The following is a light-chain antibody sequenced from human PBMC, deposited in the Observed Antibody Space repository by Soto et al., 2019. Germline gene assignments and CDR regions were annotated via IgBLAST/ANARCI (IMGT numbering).Light chain of an antibody. CDR1: RDITDY. J-gene: IGKJ1*01. CDR2: AAS. Sequence: DIQMTQSPSSLSASVGDRVTITCRASRDITDYLAWYQQKPGQVTKLLIYAASTLQSGVPSRFTASGSGTDVTLTITGLQPEDCATYYCQNYNSAPWTFGQGTKGAF. V-gene: IGKV1-27*01. CDR3: QNYNSAPWT.